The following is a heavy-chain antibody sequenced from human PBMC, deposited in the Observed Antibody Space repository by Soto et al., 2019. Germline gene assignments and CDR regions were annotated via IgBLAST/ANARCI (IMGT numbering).Heavy chain of an antibody. CDR2: ISPAGTNQ. V-gene: IGHV3-30-3*01. CDR1: GFIFSDYA. D-gene: IGHD3-10*01. J-gene: IGHJ4*01. CDR3: ARENPRISPRLLQH. Sequence: GGSLRLSCVASGFIFSDYAMHWARQAPGKGLEWVALISPAGTNQYYADSAKGRFTISRDNSKNTLYLQMNSLRPEDTGLYYCARENPRISPRLLQHWGHGTLVTVSS.